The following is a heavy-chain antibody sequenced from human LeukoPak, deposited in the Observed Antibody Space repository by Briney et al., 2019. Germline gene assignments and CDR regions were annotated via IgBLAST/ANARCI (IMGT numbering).Heavy chain of an antibody. CDR2: IYYSGST. J-gene: IGHJ4*02. Sequence: SETLSLTCTVSGGSISSYYWSWIRQPPGKGLEWIGYIYYSGSTNYNPSLKSRVTISVDTSKNQFSLKLSSVTAADTAVYYCAGAEPRGIIWYPYWGQGTLVTVSS. D-gene: IGHD6-13*01. CDR3: AGAEPRGIIWYPY. CDR1: GGSISSYY. V-gene: IGHV4-59*12.